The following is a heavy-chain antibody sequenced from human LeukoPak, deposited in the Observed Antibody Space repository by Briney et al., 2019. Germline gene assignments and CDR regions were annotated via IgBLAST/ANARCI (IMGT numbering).Heavy chain of an antibody. CDR1: GYTFTSYG. J-gene: IGHJ4*02. D-gene: IGHD3-9*01. CDR2: ISAYNGNT. Sequence: ASVKVSCKASGYTFTSYGISWVRQAPGQGLEWMGWISAYNGNTNYAQKLQGRVTMTTDTSTSTAYMELRNLRSDDTAVYYCARDGFLNYDILTGYYAVPHSFDYWGQGTLVTVSS. V-gene: IGHV1-18*01. CDR3: ARDGFLNYDILTGYYAVPHSFDY.